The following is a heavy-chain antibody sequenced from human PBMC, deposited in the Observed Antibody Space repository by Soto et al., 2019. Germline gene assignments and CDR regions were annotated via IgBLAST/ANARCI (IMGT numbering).Heavy chain of an antibody. CDR1: GFSVTSSY. CDR2: IYAGGNT. D-gene: IGHD3-9*01. J-gene: IGHJ4*02. CDR3: ARVTTFYDILTASYALNYFDY. V-gene: IGHV3-53*01. Sequence: GSLRLCCAASGFSVTSSYMTWVRQAPGKGLECVSVIYAGGNTYYPDSVKGRFTTSSDNSKNTLFLQMNNLRAEDTAVYYCARVTTFYDILTASYALNYFDYWGQGT.